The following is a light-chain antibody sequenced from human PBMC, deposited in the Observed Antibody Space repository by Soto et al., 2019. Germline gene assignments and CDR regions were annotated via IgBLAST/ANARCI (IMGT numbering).Light chain of an antibody. CDR1: SSNIGSNY. CDR3: ATWDDSLRGPVL. J-gene: IGLJ2*01. CDR2: RTH. V-gene: IGLV1-47*01. Sequence: QSVLSQAPSASGTPGQRVTISCSGSSSNIGSNYVYWYQQLPETAPKLLIYRTHQRPSGVPDRFSASKSDTSASLVISGLRSADEAAYYCATWDDSLRGPVLFGGGTKLTVL.